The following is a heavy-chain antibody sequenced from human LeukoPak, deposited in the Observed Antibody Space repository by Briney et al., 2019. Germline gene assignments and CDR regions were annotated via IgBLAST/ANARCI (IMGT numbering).Heavy chain of an antibody. V-gene: IGHV4-39*07. J-gene: IGHJ4*02. CDR2: IFHTGST. CDR3: AGEGQVVGRTMSDY. D-gene: IGHD1-26*01. CDR1: GGSVSSSSYY. Sequence: SETLSLTCTVSGGSVSSSSYYWGWIRQPPGKGLEWIGSIFHTGSTYFNLSLKSRVTISVDTSKNQFSLRLSSVTAADTAVYYCAGEGQVVGRTMSDYWGQGTLVTVSS.